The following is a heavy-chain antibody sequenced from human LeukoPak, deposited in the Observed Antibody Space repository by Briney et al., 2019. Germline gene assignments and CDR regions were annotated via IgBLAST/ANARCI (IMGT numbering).Heavy chain of an antibody. D-gene: IGHD3-22*01. Sequence: SETLSLTCGFYGESFSDYYWGWIRQPPGKGLEWIGEINHTGSTNYNPSLKSRVTISVDTSRNQFSLKLSSVTAADTAVYYCARQKSAPNYFDSSGYYYDYWGQGTLVTVSS. CDR1: GESFSDYY. CDR3: ARQKSAPNYFDSSGYYYDY. J-gene: IGHJ4*02. CDR2: INHTGST. V-gene: IGHV4-34*01.